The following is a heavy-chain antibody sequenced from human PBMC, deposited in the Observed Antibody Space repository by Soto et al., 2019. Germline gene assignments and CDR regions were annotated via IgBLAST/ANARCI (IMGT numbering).Heavy chain of an antibody. D-gene: IGHD6-19*01. Sequence: EVQVLESGGGVVQPGGSLRLSCAASGFTFSTSAMSWVRQAPGKGLEWVSGISGSGSSTYYADSVKGRFIISRDNSTNTLYLQMNSLRADDTSVYYCTKATKGSGWYGYYGIDAWGQGTKVTVSA. CDR3: TKATKGSGWYGYYGIDA. V-gene: IGHV3-23*01. CDR2: ISGSGSST. J-gene: IGHJ6*01. CDR1: GFTFSTSA.